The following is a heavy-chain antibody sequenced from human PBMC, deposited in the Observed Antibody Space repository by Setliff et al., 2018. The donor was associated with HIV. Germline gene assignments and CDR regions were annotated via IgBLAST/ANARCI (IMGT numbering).Heavy chain of an antibody. CDR1: GGSFSDYY. Sequence: PSETLSLTCAVYGGSFSDYYWSWVRQPPGKGLEWIGEIYHSGSTIYNPSLKSRVTISVDTSKNQFSLKLSSVTAADTAVYYCARESTDSSGYYRGYFDYWGQGTLVTVSS. D-gene: IGHD6-19*01. CDR3: ARESTDSSGYYRGYFDY. V-gene: IGHV4-34*01. J-gene: IGHJ4*02. CDR2: IYHSGST.